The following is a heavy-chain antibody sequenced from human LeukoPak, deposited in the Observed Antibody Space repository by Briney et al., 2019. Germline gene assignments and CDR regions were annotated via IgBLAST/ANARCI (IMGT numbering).Heavy chain of an antibody. D-gene: IGHD4-17*01. V-gene: IGHV3-21*01. CDR3: ARDGAVTNGRYFDY. CDR1: GFTFSTYS. CDR2: ISSSSSYI. Sequence: GGSLRLSCVDSGFTFSTYSMNWVRQAPGKGLEWVSSISSSSSYIYYGDSVKGRFTISRDNAKNSLYLQMNSLRAEDTAVYYCARDGAVTNGRYFDYWGQGTLVTVST. J-gene: IGHJ4*02.